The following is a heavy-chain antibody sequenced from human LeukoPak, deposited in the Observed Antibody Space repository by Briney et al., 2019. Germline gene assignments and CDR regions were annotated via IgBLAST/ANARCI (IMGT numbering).Heavy chain of an antibody. CDR3: ARGQGTVTTH. Sequence: SETLSLTCAVYGGSFSGYYWSWIRQLPGKGLEWIGEINHSGSANYNPSLKSRVTISLDTSKNQFSLNLSSVTAADTAVYYCARGQGTVTTHWGQGTLVTVSS. D-gene: IGHD4-17*01. CDR2: INHSGSA. J-gene: IGHJ4*02. V-gene: IGHV4-34*01. CDR1: GGSFSGYY.